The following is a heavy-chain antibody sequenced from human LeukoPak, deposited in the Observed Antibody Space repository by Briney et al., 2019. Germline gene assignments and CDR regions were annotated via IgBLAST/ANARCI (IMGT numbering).Heavy chain of an antibody. CDR3: ASCGGDCPFDY. CDR1: GFTFSSYG. V-gene: IGHV3-30*03. J-gene: IGHJ4*02. D-gene: IGHD2-21*02. CDR2: ISYDGSNK. Sequence: GGSLRLSCAASGFTFSSYGMHWVRQAPGKGLDWVAVISYDGSNKYYADSVKGRFTISRDNSKNTLYLQMNSLRAEDTAVYYCASCGGDCPFDYWGQGTLVTVSS.